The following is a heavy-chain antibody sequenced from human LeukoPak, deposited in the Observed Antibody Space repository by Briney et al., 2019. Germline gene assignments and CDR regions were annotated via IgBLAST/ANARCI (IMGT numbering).Heavy chain of an antibody. CDR1: GFAFSSQA. Sequence: PGGSLRLSCAASGFAFSSQAMGWVRQAPGKGLEWVSVMSDSGSLTYYADSVRGRFTISRDNSKNTLYLQMNSLGAEDTAVYYCAKGHRYCTSGNCNSAVDYWGQGTLVTVSS. V-gene: IGHV3-23*01. D-gene: IGHD2-15*01. J-gene: IGHJ4*02. CDR2: MSDSGSLT. CDR3: AKGHRYCTSGNCNSAVDY.